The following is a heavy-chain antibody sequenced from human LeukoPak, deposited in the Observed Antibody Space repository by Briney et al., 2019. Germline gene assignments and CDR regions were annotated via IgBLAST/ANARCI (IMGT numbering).Heavy chain of an antibody. CDR3: TKDQGGNFGPFDY. D-gene: IGHD4-23*01. V-gene: IGHV3-33*06. J-gene: IGHJ4*02. CDR2: LFYDGSNE. CDR1: GVTLTTSG. Sequence: GGSLRLSCAASGVTLTTSGIHWVRQAPGKGLEWVAVLFYDGSNEFYSDSVKGRFTVSRDTAKNMVYLQMSSLRAEDTGVYYCTKDQGGNFGPFDYWGQGTLVAVSS.